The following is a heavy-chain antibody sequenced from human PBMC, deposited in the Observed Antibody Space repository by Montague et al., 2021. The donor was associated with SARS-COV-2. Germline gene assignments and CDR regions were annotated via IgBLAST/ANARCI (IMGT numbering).Heavy chain of an antibody. CDR3: ATLPSNITIFGVVQWYYFDD. V-gene: IGHV4-39*01. J-gene: IGHJ4*02. CDR1: GASISSRSYY. D-gene: IGHD3-3*01. CDR2: KYYSGST. Sequence: SETLSLTCTVSGASISSRSYYWGWIRQPPGKGLEWIGIKYYSGSTYYNPTLKSRVTISVDTSKNQLSLKLSSVTAADTAVYYCATLPSNITIFGVVQWYYFDDWGQGTLVTVSS.